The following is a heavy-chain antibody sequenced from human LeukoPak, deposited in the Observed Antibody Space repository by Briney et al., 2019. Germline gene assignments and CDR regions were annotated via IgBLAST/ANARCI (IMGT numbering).Heavy chain of an antibody. CDR2: INHSGST. CDR1: GGSFSGYY. J-gene: IGHJ5*02. Sequence: SETLSLTCAVYGGSFSGYYWSWIRQPPGEGLEWIGEINHSGSTNYNPSLKSRVTISVDTSKNQFSLKLSSVTAADTAVYYCARGKLRGYSYGANWFDPWGQGTLVTVSS. V-gene: IGHV4-34*01. CDR3: ARGKLRGYSYGANWFDP. D-gene: IGHD5-18*01.